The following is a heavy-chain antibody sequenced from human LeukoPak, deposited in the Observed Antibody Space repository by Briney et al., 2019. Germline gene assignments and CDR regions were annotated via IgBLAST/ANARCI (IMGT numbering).Heavy chain of an antibody. CDR2: IYYIENT. CDR1: GGSISNYY. J-gene: IGHJ4*02. Sequence: PSETLSLTCTVSGGSISNYYWSWFRQPPGKGLEWIGYIYYIENTDYNPSLKSRATISLDTSKNPFSLKLISVTVADTAVYYCSRASRGYAYGYSDSWGQGALVTVS. D-gene: IGHD5-18*01. V-gene: IGHV4-59*01. CDR3: SRASRGYAYGYSDS.